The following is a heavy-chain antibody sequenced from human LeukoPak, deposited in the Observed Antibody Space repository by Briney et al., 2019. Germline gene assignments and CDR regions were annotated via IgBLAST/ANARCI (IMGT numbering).Heavy chain of an antibody. V-gene: IGHV4-38-2*02. CDR3: SRLPDP. Sequence: SETLSLTCTVSGYSISSGYYWGCIRQPPGKGLEWIGSIYYSGSTYYNPSLKSRVTISVDKSENQFSLKLSSVTAADTAVYYCSRLPDPWGQGTLVTVSS. CDR2: IYYSGST. J-gene: IGHJ5*02. CDR1: GYSISSGYY.